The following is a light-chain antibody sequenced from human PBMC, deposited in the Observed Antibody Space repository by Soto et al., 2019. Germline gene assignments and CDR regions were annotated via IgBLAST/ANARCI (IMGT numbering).Light chain of an antibody. V-gene: IGLV1-44*01. CDR1: SSNIGTSS. J-gene: IGLJ1*01. CDR2: TTN. Sequence: QSVLTQPHSASGTPGQRATISCSGSSSNIGTSSVHWFQQLPGTAPKLLISTTNQRPSGVPERFSGSKSGTSASLAISGLQSDDEADYYCAAWDDSLNGHVFGAGTKRTVL. CDR3: AAWDDSLNGHV.